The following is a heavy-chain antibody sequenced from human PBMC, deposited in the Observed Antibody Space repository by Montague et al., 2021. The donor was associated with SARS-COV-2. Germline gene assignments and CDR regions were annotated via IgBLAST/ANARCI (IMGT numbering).Heavy chain of an antibody. J-gene: IGHJ4*02. D-gene: IGHD1-1*01. CDR2: IHHSGGT. V-gene: IGHV4-4*02. CDR3: ARVPLVGPTAGTSDY. CDR1: GDSIDSGDW. Sequence: SETLSLTCTVSGDSIDSGDWWGWVRQAPGRGLEFIGEIHHSGGTNYNPSLRSRVTMSVDKSKNQFSLSLSSVTAADTAVYYCARVPLVGPTAGTSDYWGLGTLAAVSS.